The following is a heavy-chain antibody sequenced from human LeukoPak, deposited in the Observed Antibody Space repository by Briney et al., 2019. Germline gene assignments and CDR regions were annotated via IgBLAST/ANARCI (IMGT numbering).Heavy chain of an antibody. J-gene: IGHJ3*02. CDR2: ITTNGGST. D-gene: IGHD5-12*01. Sequence: GGSLRLSCSASGFTFSSYAMYWVRQAPGKGLEYVSAITTNGGSTYYADSVKGRFTISRDDSKNTLYLQMSSLRAEDTAVYYCVKGRGATIGAFDIWGQGTMVTVSS. CDR3: VKGRGATIGAFDI. V-gene: IGHV3-64D*06. CDR1: GFTFSSYA.